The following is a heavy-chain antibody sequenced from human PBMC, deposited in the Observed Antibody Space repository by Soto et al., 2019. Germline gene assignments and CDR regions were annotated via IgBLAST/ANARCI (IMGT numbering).Heavy chain of an antibody. CDR3: ARAPYYYDSSGYWAD. J-gene: IGHJ4*02. D-gene: IGHD3-22*01. V-gene: IGHV3-21*01. Sequence: GGSLRLSCAASGFTFSRYDFHWVRQAPGKGLEWVSSISSSSSYIYYADSVKGRFTISRDNAKNSLYLQMNSLRAEDTAVYYCARAPYYYDSSGYWADWGQGTLVTVSS. CDR1: GFTFSRYD. CDR2: ISSSSSYI.